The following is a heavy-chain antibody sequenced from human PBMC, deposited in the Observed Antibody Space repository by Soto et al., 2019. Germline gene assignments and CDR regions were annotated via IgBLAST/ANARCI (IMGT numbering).Heavy chain of an antibody. CDR3: ARGSRPLVEYSSSSGYYYYYMDV. V-gene: IGHV1-69*02. D-gene: IGHD6-6*01. CDR1: GGTFSSYT. Sequence: GASVKVSCKASGGTFSSYTISWVRQAPGQGLEWMGRIIPILGIANYAQKFQGRVTITADKSTSTAYMELSSLRSEDTAVYYCARGSRPLVEYSSSSGYYYYYMDVWGKGTTVTVSS. CDR2: IIPILGIA. J-gene: IGHJ6*03.